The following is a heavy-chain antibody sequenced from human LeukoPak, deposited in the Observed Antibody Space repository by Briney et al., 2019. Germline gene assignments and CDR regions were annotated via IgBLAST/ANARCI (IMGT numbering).Heavy chain of an antibody. CDR1: GYTFTGYY. V-gene: IGHV1-2*06. CDR3: ARSSGYYETLDY. D-gene: IGHD3-22*01. Sequence: ASVKVSCKASGYTFTGYYMHWVRQAPRQGLEWMGRINPNSGGTNYAQKFQGRVTMTRDTSISTAYMELSRLRSDDTAVYYCARSSGYYETLDYWGQGTLVTVSS. CDR2: INPNSGGT. J-gene: IGHJ4*02.